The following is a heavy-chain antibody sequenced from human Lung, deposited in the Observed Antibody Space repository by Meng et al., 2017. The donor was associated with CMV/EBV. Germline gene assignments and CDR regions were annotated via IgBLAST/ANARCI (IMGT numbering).Heavy chain of an antibody. CDR3: ASPRRGAFAI. CDR1: GFTISSYW. CDR2: IKQDGSEK. V-gene: IGHV3-7*01. Sequence: GGSLRLSCAASGFTISSYWMSWVRQAPGKGLEWVANIKQDGSEKYYVDSVKGRLTISRDNAKNSLYLQMNSLRADLTAVYYCASPRRGAFAIWGQGKTV. D-gene: IGHD3-10*01. J-gene: IGHJ3*02.